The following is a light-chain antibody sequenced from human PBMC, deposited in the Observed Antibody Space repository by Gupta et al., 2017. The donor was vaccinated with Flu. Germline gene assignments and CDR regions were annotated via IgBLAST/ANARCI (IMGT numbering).Light chain of an antibody. CDR3: QQSDSSPGT. CDR1: QYINNY. V-gene: IGKV1-39*01. Sequence: PSSLSASVGDRVTITCRTSQYINNYLHWYQQTPGKAPKLLIYAASKLQSGVPSRFSGSGSGTEFTLTISSLHPEDFATYYCQQSDSSPGTFGQGTKVEIK. CDR2: AAS. J-gene: IGKJ1*01.